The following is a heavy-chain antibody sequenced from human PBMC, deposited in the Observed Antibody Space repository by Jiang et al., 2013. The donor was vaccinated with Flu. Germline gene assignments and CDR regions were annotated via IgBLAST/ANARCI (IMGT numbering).Heavy chain of an antibody. D-gene: IGHD3-10*01. J-gene: IGHJ4*02. V-gene: IGHV1-69*06. CDR3: ASGYYSSGSYSTFDY. Sequence: GAEVKKPGSSVKVSCKASGGTFNSYAISWVRQAPGQGLEWMGGIIPIFGTADYAQKFQGRVTITADKSTNTAFMELSSLRSEDTAVYYCASGYYSSGSYSTFDYWGQGTLVTVSS. CDR1: GGTFNSYA. CDR2: IIPIFGTA.